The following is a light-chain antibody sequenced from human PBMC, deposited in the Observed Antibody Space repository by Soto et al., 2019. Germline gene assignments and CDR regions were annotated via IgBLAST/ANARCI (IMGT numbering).Light chain of an antibody. Sequence: QMTQSPASLSASVRDRVTVTCRASQDVTRHLNWYQQKPGKAPELLIYAASTLQSVVPSRFSGSGSGTDFTLTISRLQPEDFATYFCQQTYRPPMAFGQGTTVDI. V-gene: IGKV1-39*01. J-gene: IGKJ1*01. CDR1: QDVTRH. CDR3: QQTYRPPMA. CDR2: AAS.